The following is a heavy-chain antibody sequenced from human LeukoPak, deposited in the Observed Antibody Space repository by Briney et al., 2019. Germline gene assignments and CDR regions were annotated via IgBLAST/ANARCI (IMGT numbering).Heavy chain of an antibody. V-gene: IGHV3-53*01. D-gene: IGHD3-22*01. CDR2: IYSSGST. CDR1: GCTVSSNY. J-gene: IGHJ4*02. Sequence: PGGSLRLSCAASGCTVSSNYMTWVRQAPGKELEWVSVIYSSGSTYYADSVKGRFTIFRDNSKNTLYLQMNSLRAEDTSVYYCAKGNYYDSSGYYLDYWGQGALVTVSS. CDR3: AKGNYYDSSGYYLDY.